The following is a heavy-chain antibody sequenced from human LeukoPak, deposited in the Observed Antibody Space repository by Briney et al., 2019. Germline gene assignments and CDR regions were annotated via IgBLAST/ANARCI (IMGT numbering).Heavy chain of an antibody. D-gene: IGHD6-19*01. CDR1: GFTLRSNW. J-gene: IGHJ4*02. CDR3: ARETPDSSGWD. CDR2: IKQDGSHK. Sequence: GGSLRLSCAASGFTLRSNWMSWVRQAPGKGLEWVANIKQDGSHKNYADSEKGRFTISRDNAKNSLYLQMNSLRAEDTAVYYCARETPDSSGWDWGQGTLVTVSS. V-gene: IGHV3-7*01.